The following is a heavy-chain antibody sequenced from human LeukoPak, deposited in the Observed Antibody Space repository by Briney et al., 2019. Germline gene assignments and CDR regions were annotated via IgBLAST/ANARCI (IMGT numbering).Heavy chain of an antibody. Sequence: GDSLRLSCAASGFTFSDYYMTWIRHAPGKGLEWISYISTSAGTIYYADSVKGRFTISRDNAKNSLYLQMNSLRAEDTAVYYCARDAIDSSGFDFDYWGQGTLVTVSS. CDR1: GFTFSDYY. D-gene: IGHD3-22*01. V-gene: IGHV3-11*01. CDR3: ARDAIDSSGFDFDY. CDR2: ISTSAGTI. J-gene: IGHJ4*02.